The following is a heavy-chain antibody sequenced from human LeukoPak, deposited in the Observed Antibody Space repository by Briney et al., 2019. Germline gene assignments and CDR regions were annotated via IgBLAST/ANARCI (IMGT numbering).Heavy chain of an antibody. CDR2: IYTTGNT. J-gene: IGHJ3*02. CDR3: ARDYSLGTTNAFDI. D-gene: IGHD1-7*01. Sequence: PSETLPLTCAVSGGSISNYYWSWIRQPAGKGLEWIGRIYTTGNTNYNPSLKSRVAMSVDTSENQFSLKLTSVTAADTALYYCARDYSLGTTNAFDIWGQGTMVTVSS. V-gene: IGHV4-4*07. CDR1: GGSISNYY.